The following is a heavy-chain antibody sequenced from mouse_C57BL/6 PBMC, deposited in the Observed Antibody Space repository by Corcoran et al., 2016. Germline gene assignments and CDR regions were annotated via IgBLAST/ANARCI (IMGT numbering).Heavy chain of an antibody. J-gene: IGHJ3*01. CDR1: GYTFTTYG. Sequence: QIQLVQSGPELKKPGETVKISCKASGYTFTTYGMSWVKQAPGKGLKWMGWINTYSGVPTYADDFKGRFAFSLETSASTAYLQINNLKNEDTATYFCARWGGTAWFAYWGQGTLVTVSA. V-gene: IGHV9-3*01. CDR3: ARWGGTAWFAY. D-gene: IGHD2-14*01. CDR2: INTYSGVP.